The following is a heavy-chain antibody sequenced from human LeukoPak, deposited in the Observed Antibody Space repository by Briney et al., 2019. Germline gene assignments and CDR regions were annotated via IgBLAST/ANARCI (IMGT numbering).Heavy chain of an antibody. CDR3: ARGRVEMATIYPRTPDY. D-gene: IGHD5-24*01. CDR2: ISYDGSNK. J-gene: IGHJ4*02. V-gene: IGHV3-30*04. Sequence: PGRSLRLSCTASGFTFTTYAMHWVRQAPGKGLEWVAVISYDGSNKYYADSVKGRFTISRDNSKNTLYLQMNSLRAEDTAVYYCARGRVEMATIYPRTPDYWGQGTLVTVSS. CDR1: GFTFTTYA.